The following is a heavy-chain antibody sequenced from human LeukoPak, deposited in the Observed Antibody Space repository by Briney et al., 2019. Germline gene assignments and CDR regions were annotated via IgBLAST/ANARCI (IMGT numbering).Heavy chain of an antibody. D-gene: IGHD3-9*01. Sequence: SETLSLTCTVSGGSISSTSYYWSWIRQPPGKGLEWIGEINHSGSTNYNPSLKSRVTISVDTSKNQFSLKLSSVTAADTAVYYCARGLRRITIFRRYYYYYMDVWGKGTTVTISS. CDR1: GGSISSTSYY. CDR3: ARGLRRITIFRRYYYYYMDV. J-gene: IGHJ6*03. V-gene: IGHV4-39*07. CDR2: INHSGST.